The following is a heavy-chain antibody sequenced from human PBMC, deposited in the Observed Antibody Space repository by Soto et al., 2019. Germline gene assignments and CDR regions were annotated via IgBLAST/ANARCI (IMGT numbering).Heavy chain of an antibody. J-gene: IGHJ6*02. CDR2: MNPNSGNT. CDR1: GYTFTSYD. CDR3: ARARWLQFTNYYYGMDV. Sequence: ASVKVSCKASGYTFTSYDINWVRQATGQGLEWMGWMNPNSGNTGYAQKFQGRVTMTRNTSISTAYMELSSLRSEDTAVYYCARARWLQFTNYYYGMDVWGQGTTVTVSS. V-gene: IGHV1-8*01. D-gene: IGHD5-12*01.